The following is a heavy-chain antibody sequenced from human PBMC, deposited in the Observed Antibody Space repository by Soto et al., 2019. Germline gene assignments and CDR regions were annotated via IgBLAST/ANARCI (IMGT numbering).Heavy chain of an antibody. CDR2: ISSSSSYI. J-gene: IGHJ4*02. V-gene: IGHV3-21*01. CDR3: ARAPSSGYSPIDY. CDR1: GFTFSSYS. Sequence: GGSLRLSCAASGFTFSSYSMNWVRQAPGKGLEWVSSISSSSSYIYYADSVKGRFTISRDNAKNSLYLQMNSLRAEDTAVYYCARAPSSGYSPIDYWGQGTLVTVSS. D-gene: IGHD3-22*01.